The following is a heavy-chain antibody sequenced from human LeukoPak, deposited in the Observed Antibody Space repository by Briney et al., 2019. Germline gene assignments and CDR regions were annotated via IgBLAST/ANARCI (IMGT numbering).Heavy chain of an antibody. CDR3: ARGHYGLDV. Sequence: GGSLRLSCAASGFAFSDYYVSWIRQAPGKGLEWVSYIWNSGSTIYYADSVKGRFTISRDNAKNSLYLQMNSLRAGDTAVYYCARGHYGLDVWGQGTTVTVS. V-gene: IGHV3-11*01. CDR2: IWNSGSTI. CDR1: GFAFSDYY. J-gene: IGHJ6*02.